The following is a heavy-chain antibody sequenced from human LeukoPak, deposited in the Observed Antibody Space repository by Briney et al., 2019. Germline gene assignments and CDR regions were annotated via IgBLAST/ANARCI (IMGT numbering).Heavy chain of an antibody. D-gene: IGHD2-2*01. J-gene: IGHJ4*02. CDR1: GYTFTGYY. CDR2: INPNSGGT. Sequence: ASVKVSCKASGYTFTGYYMHWERQAPGQGLEWMGWINPNSGGTNYAQKFQGRVTMTRDTSISTAYMELSRLRSDDTAVYYCAREVMIPAAIEDYWGQGTLVTVSS. V-gene: IGHV1-2*02. CDR3: AREVMIPAAIEDY.